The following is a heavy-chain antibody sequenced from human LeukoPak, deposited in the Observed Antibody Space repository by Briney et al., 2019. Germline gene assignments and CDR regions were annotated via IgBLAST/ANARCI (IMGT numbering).Heavy chain of an antibody. CDR2: IKPNSGGT. CDR3: ASNPTERGVTVGT. J-gene: IGHJ5*02. CDR1: GYTFTGYY. D-gene: IGHD1-1*01. Sequence: SSVKVSCKASGYTFTGYYMHWVRQAPAQGREGMGWIKPNSGGTNYGQKFQGRVTMTRDTSISTAYMELSRLRSDNTAVYYCASNPTERGVTVGTWGQGTLVTVSS. V-gene: IGHV1-2*02.